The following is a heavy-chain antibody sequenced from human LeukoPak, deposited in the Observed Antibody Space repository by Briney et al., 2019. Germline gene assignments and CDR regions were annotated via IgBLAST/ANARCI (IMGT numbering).Heavy chain of an antibody. D-gene: IGHD1-20*01. J-gene: IGHJ3*02. CDR2: ISAYNGNT. CDR3: ARDRTDETITGTTPPDAFDI. CDR1: GYTFTSYG. V-gene: IGHV1-18*01. Sequence: GASVKVSCKASGYTFTSYGISWVRQAPGQGLEWMGWISAYNGNTNYAQKLQGRVTMTTDTSTSTAYMELRSLRSDDTAVYYRARDRTDETITGTTPPDAFDIWGQGTMVTVSS.